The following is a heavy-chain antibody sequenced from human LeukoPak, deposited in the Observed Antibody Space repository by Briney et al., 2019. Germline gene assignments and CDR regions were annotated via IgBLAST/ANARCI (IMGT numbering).Heavy chain of an antibody. Sequence: SETLSLTCAVYGGSFSGYYWSWIRQPPGKGLEWIGEINHSGSTNYNPSLESRVTISVDTSKNQFSLKLSSVTAADTAVYYCARGSDLCTNGVCYFDYWGQGTLVTVSS. J-gene: IGHJ4*02. CDR1: GGSFSGYY. D-gene: IGHD2-8*01. V-gene: IGHV4-34*01. CDR3: ARGSDLCTNGVCYFDY. CDR2: INHSGST.